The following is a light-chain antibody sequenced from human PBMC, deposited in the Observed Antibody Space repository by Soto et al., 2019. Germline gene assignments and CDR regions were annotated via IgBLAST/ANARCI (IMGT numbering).Light chain of an antibody. Sequence: DIQMAQFPSTLSESVGDSVPVTFRASQTISSWLAWYQQKPGKAPKLLIYKASTLKSGVPSRFSGSGSGTEFTLTISGLQSEDFAVYYCQTYDSWPIFGQGTRLEIK. V-gene: IGKV1-5*03. J-gene: IGKJ5*01. CDR1: QTISSW. CDR3: QTYDSWPI. CDR2: KAS.